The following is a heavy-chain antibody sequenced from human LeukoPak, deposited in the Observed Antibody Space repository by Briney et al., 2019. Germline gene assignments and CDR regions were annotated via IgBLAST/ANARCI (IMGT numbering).Heavy chain of an antibody. J-gene: IGHJ4*02. CDR2: ISYDGSNK. D-gene: IGHD6-25*01. Sequence: GGSLRLSCAASGFTFSSYAMHWGRQAPGKGLEWVAVISYDGSNKYYADSVKSRFTISRDNSKNTLYLQMNSLRAEDTAVYYCAREGPPAQNFDYWGQGTLVTVSS. CDR1: GFTFSSYA. CDR3: AREGPPAQNFDY. V-gene: IGHV3-30-3*01.